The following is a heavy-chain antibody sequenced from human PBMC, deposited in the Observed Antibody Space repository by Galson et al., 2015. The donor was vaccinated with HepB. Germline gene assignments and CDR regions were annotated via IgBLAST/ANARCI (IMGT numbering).Heavy chain of an antibody. CDR2: IVVGSGNT. CDR1: GFTFTSSA. D-gene: IGHD4-17*01. Sequence: SVKVSFKASGFTFTSSAVQWVRQARGQRLEWIGWIVVGSGNTNYAQKLQERVTITRDMSTSTAYMELSSLRSEDTAVYYCAARGAYGDYVDYWGQGTLVTVSS. CDR3: AARGAYGDYVDY. V-gene: IGHV1-58*01. J-gene: IGHJ4*02.